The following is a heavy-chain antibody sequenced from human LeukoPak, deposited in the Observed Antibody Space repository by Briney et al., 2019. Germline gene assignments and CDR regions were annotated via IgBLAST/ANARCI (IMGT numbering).Heavy chain of an antibody. Sequence: GGSLRLSCAASGFTFSSYGMHWVRQAPGKGLEWVAVISYDERNIYYADSVKGRFTISRDNFKNTLYLQMNSLRAEDTAVYYCAREYISGWYDYWGQGTLVTVSS. CDR1: GFTFSSYG. CDR2: ISYDERNI. CDR3: AREYISGWYDY. V-gene: IGHV3-30*03. D-gene: IGHD6-19*01. J-gene: IGHJ4*02.